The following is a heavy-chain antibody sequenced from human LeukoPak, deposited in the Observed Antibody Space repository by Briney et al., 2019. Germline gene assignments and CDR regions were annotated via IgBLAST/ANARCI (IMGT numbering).Heavy chain of an antibody. J-gene: IGHJ4*02. CDR3: ARGRPYYYDSSGYYPFGY. V-gene: IGHV1-8*01. CDR2: MNPNSGNT. CDR1: GYTFTSYD. D-gene: IGHD3-22*01. Sequence: ASVKVSCKASGYTFTSYDINWVRQATGQGLEWMGWMNPNSGNTGYAQKFQGRVTMTRNTSISTAYMELSSLRSEDTAVYYCARGRPYYYDSSGYYPFGYRGQGTLVTVSS.